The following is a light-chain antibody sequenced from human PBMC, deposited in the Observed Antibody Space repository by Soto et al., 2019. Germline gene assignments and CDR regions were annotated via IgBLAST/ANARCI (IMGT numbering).Light chain of an antibody. CDR1: SNDIGGYNY. Sequence: QAVVTQPASVSGSPGQSITFSCTGTSNDIGGYNYVSWFQHHPDKAPKLIIYEVYDRPSGVSNRFSGSKSGNTASLTISGLQPEDEADYYCSSYAGSNNFVFGTGTKVTVL. CDR2: EVY. J-gene: IGLJ1*01. CDR3: SSYAGSNNFV. V-gene: IGLV2-14*01.